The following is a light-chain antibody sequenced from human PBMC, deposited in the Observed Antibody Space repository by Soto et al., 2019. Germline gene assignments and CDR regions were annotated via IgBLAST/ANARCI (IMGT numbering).Light chain of an antibody. J-gene: IGLJ1*01. V-gene: IGLV1-51*01. CDR2: ENN. CDR3: GTWDNSLSFGV. Sequence: QSVLTQPPSVSAAPGQKVTISCSGSSSNIGNNYVSWYQQSPGTAPKLLIYENNKRPSGIPDRFSGSKSGTSATLGITGLQTGDEADFYCGTWDNSLSFGVFGTGTKLTVL. CDR1: SSNIGNNY.